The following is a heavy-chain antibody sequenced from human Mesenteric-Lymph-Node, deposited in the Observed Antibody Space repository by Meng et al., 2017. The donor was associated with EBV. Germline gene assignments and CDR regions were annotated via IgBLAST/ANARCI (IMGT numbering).Heavy chain of an antibody. J-gene: IGHJ4*02. V-gene: IGHV1-3*01. CDR2: INAGNGST. D-gene: IGHD6-19*01. CDR3: ARDPYSSGWYYFDY. CDR1: GYTFTSYA. Sequence: QVQLVQSGAEVKKPGASVKVSCKASGYTFTSYAMYWVRQAPGQRLEWMGWINAGNGSTKYSQKFQGKVTITRDTSASTAYMELSSLRSEDTAVYYCARDPYSSGWYYFDYWGQGTLVTVSS.